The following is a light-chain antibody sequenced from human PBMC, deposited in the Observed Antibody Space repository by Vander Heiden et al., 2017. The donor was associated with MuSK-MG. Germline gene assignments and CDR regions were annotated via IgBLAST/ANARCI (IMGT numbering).Light chain of an antibody. Sequence: SYELTQPPSVSVSPGQTASITCSGDKWGDKYACWYQQKPGQSPVLVIYQDSKRTAGIPERFSGSNSGNTATLTISGTQARDEADYYCQAWDSSTEVFGGGTKLTVL. CDR2: QDS. V-gene: IGLV3-1*01. J-gene: IGLJ3*02. CDR3: QAWDSSTEV. CDR1: KWGDKY.